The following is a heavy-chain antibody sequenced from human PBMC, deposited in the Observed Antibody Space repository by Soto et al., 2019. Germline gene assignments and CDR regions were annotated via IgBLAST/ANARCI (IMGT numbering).Heavy chain of an antibody. CDR3: ARDTDCSSTSCYGPLYFDY. CDR2: ISAYNGNT. CDR1: GYTFTSYG. Sequence: ASVKVSCKASGYTFTSYGISWVRQAPGQGLEWMGWISAYNGNTNYARKLQGRVTMTTDTSTSTAYMELRSLRSEDTAVYYCARDTDCSSTSCYGPLYFDYWGQGTLVTVSS. V-gene: IGHV1-18*01. D-gene: IGHD2-2*01. J-gene: IGHJ4*02.